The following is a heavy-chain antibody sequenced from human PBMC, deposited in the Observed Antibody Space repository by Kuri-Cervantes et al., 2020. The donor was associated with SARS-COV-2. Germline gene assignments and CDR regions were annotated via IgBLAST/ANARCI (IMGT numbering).Heavy chain of an antibody. CDR2: IYHSGST. V-gene: IGHV4-30-2*01. D-gene: IGHD2-2*01. J-gene: IGHJ6*02. CDR3: ARELVVPSATGYYYYGMDV. Sequence: SETLSLTCAVSGGSISSGGYSWSWIRQPPGKGLEWIGYIYHSGSTCYNPSLKSRVTISVDRSKNQFSLKLSSVTAADTAVYYCARELVVPSATGYYYYGMDVWCQGTTVTVSS. CDR1: GGSISSGGYS.